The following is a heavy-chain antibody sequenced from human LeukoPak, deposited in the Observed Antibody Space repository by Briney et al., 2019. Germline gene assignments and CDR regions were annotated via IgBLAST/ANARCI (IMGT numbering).Heavy chain of an antibody. CDR2: INPNSGGT. CDR1: GYTFTGYY. V-gene: IGHV1-2*02. CDR3: ARRSPTYYYDSSGYGFSDY. D-gene: IGHD3-22*01. Sequence: ASVKVSCKASGYTFTGYYMHWVRQAPGQGLEWMGWINPNSGGTNYAQKFQGRVTMTRDTSISTAYMELSRLRSDDTAVYYCARRSPTYYYDSSGYGFSDYWGQGTLVTGSS. J-gene: IGHJ4*02.